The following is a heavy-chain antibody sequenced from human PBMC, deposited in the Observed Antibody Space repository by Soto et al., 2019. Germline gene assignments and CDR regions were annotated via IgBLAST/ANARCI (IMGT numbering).Heavy chain of an antibody. Sequence: SETLSLTCNVSGGSISSGDYYWSWIRQPPGEGLKWIGYIYYSGRTYYNQSLKSRVTISVDTSKNQFSLKLSSVTAADTAVYYCARVLGDYYGSGSYIDYWGQGTLVTVSS. CDR3: ARVLGDYYGSGSYIDY. CDR2: IYYSGRT. V-gene: IGHV4-30-4*01. CDR1: GGSISSGDYY. D-gene: IGHD3-10*01. J-gene: IGHJ4*02.